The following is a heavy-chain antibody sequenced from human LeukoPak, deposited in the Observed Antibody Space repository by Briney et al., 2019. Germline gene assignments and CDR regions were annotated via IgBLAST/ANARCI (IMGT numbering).Heavy chain of an antibody. V-gene: IGHV3-23*01. CDR1: GFTFSSYG. Sequence: GGTLRLSCAASGFTFSSYGMTWVRQAPGKGLEWVSSISHSDDSTYYADSVKGRFTISRDNSKNTLYLQMNSLRAEDTAVYYCVKFRVEWFGVPEDYWGQGTLVTVSS. D-gene: IGHD3-10*01. CDR2: ISHSDDST. CDR3: VKFRVEWFGVPEDY. J-gene: IGHJ4*02.